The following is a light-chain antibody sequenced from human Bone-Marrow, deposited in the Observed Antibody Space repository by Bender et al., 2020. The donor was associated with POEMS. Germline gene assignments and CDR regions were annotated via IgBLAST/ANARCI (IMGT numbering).Light chain of an antibody. J-gene: IGLJ3*02. CDR1: GNDVGFYSL. CDR2: EGS. CDR3: SSYRNDNWV. V-gene: IGLV2-14*02. Sequence: QSALTQPASLSGSPGQSITISCTGTGNDVGFYSLVSWYQQLPGKAPKLIIYEGSQRPSGVSHRFSGSKSGNTASLTISGLQAEDEGDYYCSSYRNDNWVFGGGTKLTVL.